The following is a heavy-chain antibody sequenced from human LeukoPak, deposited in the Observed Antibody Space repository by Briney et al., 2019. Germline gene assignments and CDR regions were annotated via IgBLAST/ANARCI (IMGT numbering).Heavy chain of an antibody. D-gene: IGHD4-17*01. Sequence: GGSLRLSCATSGFTFSSYWMSWVRQTPGKGLEWVANIKQDGSEKYYVDSVKGRFTISRDNAKNSLYLQMNSLRAEDTAVYYCARGRDYGDLFDYWGQGTLVTVSS. J-gene: IGHJ4*02. CDR2: IKQDGSEK. CDR1: GFTFSSYW. CDR3: ARGRDYGDLFDY. V-gene: IGHV3-7*01.